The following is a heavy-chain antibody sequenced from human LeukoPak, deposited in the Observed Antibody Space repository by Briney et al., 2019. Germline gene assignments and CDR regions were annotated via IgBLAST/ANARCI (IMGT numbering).Heavy chain of an antibody. CDR2: IYSGGST. D-gene: IGHD2-2*01. CDR3: AKGYCSSTSCYAPIPY. Sequence: GGSLRLSCAASGFTVSSNYMSWVRQAPGKGLEWVSVIYSGGSTYYADSVKGRFTISRDNSKNTLYLQMNSLRAEDTAVYYCAKGYCSSTSCYAPIPYWGQGTLVTVSS. V-gene: IGHV3-53*01. CDR1: GFTVSSNY. J-gene: IGHJ4*02.